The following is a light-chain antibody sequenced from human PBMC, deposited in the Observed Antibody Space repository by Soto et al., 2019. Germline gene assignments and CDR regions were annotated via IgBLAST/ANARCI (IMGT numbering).Light chain of an antibody. CDR3: ISYAGINKEV. J-gene: IGLJ3*02. CDR2: EVS. Sequence: QSALTQPPSASGSPGQSGTISCTGTSSDVGGYNYVSWYQQHPGKSPKLIIYEVSKRPSGVPDRFSGSKSGNTASLTVSGLQAEDEGAYYCISYAGINKEVFGGGTTLTVL. V-gene: IGLV2-8*01. CDR1: SSDVGGYNY.